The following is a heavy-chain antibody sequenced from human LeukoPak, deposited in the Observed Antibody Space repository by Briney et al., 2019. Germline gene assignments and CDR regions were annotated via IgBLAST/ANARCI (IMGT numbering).Heavy chain of an antibody. D-gene: IGHD6-19*01. J-gene: IGHJ4*02. CDR3: ARDIAVAGTTFDY. Sequence: GGSLRLSRAASGFTFSSYSMNWVRQAPGKGLEWVSSISSSSSYIYYADSVKGRFTISRDNAKNSLYLQMNSLRADDTAVYYCARDIAVAGTTFDYWGQGTLVTVSS. V-gene: IGHV3-21*04. CDR2: ISSSSSYI. CDR1: GFTFSSYS.